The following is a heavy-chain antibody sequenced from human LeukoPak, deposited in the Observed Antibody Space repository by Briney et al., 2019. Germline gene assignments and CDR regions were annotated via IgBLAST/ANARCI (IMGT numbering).Heavy chain of an antibody. J-gene: IGHJ4*02. CDR3: AKDRDVVITHTLDY. CDR2: IKQDGSEK. D-gene: IGHD3-10*01. V-gene: IGHV3-7*03. CDR1: GFTFSTYW. Sequence: PGGSLRLSCAASGFTFSTYWMSWVRQAPGKGLNWVANIKQDGSEKYYVDSVKGRFTISRDNAKNSLYLQMNSLRAEDTAVYYCAKDRDVVITHTLDYWGQGTLVTVSS.